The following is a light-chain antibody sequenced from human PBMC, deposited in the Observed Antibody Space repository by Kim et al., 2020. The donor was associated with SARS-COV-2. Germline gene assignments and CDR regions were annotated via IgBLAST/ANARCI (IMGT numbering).Light chain of an antibody. CDR3: QQHHSFPLT. J-gene: IGKJ4*01. Sequence: ASLEDTVTITCRASQGINSNLAWYQQRPGKAPNLLIYSAFTLHSGVPSRFSGSGSETDFTLTITSLQPEDFATYHCQQHHSFPLTFGGGTKVDIK. CDR2: SAF. V-gene: IGKV1-9*01. CDR1: QGINSN.